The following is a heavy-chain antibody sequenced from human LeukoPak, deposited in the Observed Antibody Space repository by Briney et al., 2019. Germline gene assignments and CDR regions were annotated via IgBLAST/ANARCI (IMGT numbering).Heavy chain of an antibody. CDR2: ISSSGSTL. CDR3: ARDGSMVRDLWY. Sequence: GGSLRLSCAASGFTFSSYEMNWVRPAPGKGLEWVSYISSSGSTLYYADSVKGRFTISRDNAKNSLYLQMNSLRAEDAAVYYCARDGSMVRDLWYWGQGTLVTVSS. CDR1: GFTFSSYE. J-gene: IGHJ4*02. V-gene: IGHV3-48*03. D-gene: IGHD3-10*01.